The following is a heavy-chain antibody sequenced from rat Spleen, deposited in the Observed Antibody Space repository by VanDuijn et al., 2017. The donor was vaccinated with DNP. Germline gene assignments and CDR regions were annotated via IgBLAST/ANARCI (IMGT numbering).Heavy chain of an antibody. CDR2: ISSSGGNT. J-gene: IGHJ3*01. V-gene: IGHV5-31*01. D-gene: IGHD1-2*01. CDR3: ARSTITAISNWFLY. CDR1: GFTFNNYW. Sequence: EVQLVESGGGLVQPGGSLKLSCVASGFTFNNYWMTWIRQVPGKGLDWVASISSSGGNTYYPDSVKGRFTISRDNAKNTLYLHMNSLRSEDTATYYCARSTITAISNWFLYWGQGTLVTVSS.